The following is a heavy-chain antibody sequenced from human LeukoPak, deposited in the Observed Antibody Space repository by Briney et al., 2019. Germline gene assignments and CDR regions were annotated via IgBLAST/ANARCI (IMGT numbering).Heavy chain of an antibody. J-gene: IGHJ4*02. CDR1: GFSFSSYW. Sequence: GGSLRLSCEASGFSFSSYWMSWVRQAPGKGLEWVAHIKQDGIAKYYVDSAKGRFTVSRDNAKNSLYLQMNSLRLEDTAIYYCAKWLDSSGYPDYWGRGTPVTVSS. D-gene: IGHD3-22*01. V-gene: IGHV3-7*01. CDR3: AKWLDSSGYPDY. CDR2: IKQDGIAK.